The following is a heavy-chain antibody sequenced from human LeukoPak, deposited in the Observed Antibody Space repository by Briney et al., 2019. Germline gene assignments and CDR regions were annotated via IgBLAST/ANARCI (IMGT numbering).Heavy chain of an antibody. J-gene: IGHJ5*02. CDR2: FGTEGDT. CDR3: ARGPNINPPSWYAVGWFDP. CDR1: GFPLGRYD. D-gene: IGHD6-13*01. V-gene: IGHV3-13*01. Sequence: GGSLPLSCAASGFPLGRYDRDWSRKTPGKSLKCVSGFGTEGDTHYPDSLKGRFNTSRENAKDSFYLQINNPRPADTAVYYRARGPNINPPSWYAVGWFDPLGQGTPVTVSS.